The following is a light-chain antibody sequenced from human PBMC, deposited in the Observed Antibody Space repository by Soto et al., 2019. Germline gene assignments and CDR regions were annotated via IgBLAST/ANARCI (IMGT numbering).Light chain of an antibody. CDR1: SSNIGTNT. Sequence: QSVLTQPPSASGTPGQRVTISCSGSSSNIGTNTVNWYLQLPGTAPKLLMYNNNQRPSGVPERFSGSKSGTSASLAIGGLQSEDEADYYCAAWDGSLDGLYVFGSGTKVTVL. J-gene: IGLJ1*01. V-gene: IGLV1-44*01. CDR2: NNN. CDR3: AAWDGSLDGLYV.